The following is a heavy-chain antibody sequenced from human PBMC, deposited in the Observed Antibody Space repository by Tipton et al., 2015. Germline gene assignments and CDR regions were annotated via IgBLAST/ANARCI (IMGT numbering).Heavy chain of an antibody. D-gene: IGHD3-10*01. V-gene: IGHV3-23*01. Sequence: SLRLSCAASGFSFDDYTMHWVRQAPGKGLEWVSTISHSVGSTYYADSVKGRFTISRDNSKNTLYLQMNSLRAEDTAVYYCAKGGDDAFDIWGQGTMVTVSS. CDR1: GFSFDDYT. CDR3: AKGGDDAFDI. J-gene: IGHJ3*02. CDR2: ISHSVGST.